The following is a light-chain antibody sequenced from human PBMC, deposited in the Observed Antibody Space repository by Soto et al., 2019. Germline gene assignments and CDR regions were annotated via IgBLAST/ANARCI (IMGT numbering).Light chain of an antibody. CDR1: QSVSNY. J-gene: IGKJ2*01. CDR2: AAS. Sequence: DIQMTQSPSSLSASEGDRVTITCRASQSVSNYLNWYQQRPGKAPKLLIYAASSLQSGVPSRFSGSGSGTDFTLTISSLQPEDFATYYCQQSYSTARTFGQGTKLEIK. V-gene: IGKV1-39*01. CDR3: QQSYSTART.